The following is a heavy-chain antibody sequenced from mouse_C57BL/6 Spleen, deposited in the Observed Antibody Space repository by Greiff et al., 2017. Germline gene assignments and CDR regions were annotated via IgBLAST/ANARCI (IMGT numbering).Heavy chain of an antibody. CDR1: GFTFSSYA. J-gene: IGHJ1*03. CDR2: ISDGGSYT. V-gene: IGHV5-4*01. CDR3: ARDYYYGSSPYFDV. D-gene: IGHD1-1*01. Sequence: EVQRVESGGGLVKPGGSLKLSCAASGFTFSSYAMSWVRQTPEKRLEWVATISDGGSYTYYPDNVKGRFTISRDNAKNNLYLQMSHLKSEDTAMYYCARDYYYGSSPYFDVWGTGTTVTVSS.